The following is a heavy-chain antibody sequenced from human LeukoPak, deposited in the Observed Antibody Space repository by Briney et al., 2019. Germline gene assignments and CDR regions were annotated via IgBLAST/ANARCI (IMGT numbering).Heavy chain of an antibody. D-gene: IGHD6-13*01. Sequence: ASVKVSCKASGYTFTSHDINWVRQATGQGLEWMGWMNPNNGNAGYAQKFQGRVTITRNTSISTAYMELSSLRSEDTAVYYCARGRQQLVLPWGQGTLVTVSS. V-gene: IGHV1-8*03. J-gene: IGHJ4*02. CDR2: MNPNNGNA. CDR1: GYTFTSHD. CDR3: ARGRQQLVLP.